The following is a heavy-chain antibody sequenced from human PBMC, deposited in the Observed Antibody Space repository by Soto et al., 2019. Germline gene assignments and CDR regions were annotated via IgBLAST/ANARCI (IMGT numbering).Heavy chain of an antibody. J-gene: IGHJ4*02. CDR1: GFSFSSYA. CDR2: IHGSAAGT. Sequence: EVQVLESGGGLVQPGGSLRLSCAASGFSFSSYAMSWVRQAPGKGLEWVSSIHGSAAGTYYADSVKGRFTISRDNSKNTLWLQMNSLRAEDTALYYCAKDSYFDSWGQGTLVTVSS. CDR3: AKDSYFDS. V-gene: IGHV3-23*01.